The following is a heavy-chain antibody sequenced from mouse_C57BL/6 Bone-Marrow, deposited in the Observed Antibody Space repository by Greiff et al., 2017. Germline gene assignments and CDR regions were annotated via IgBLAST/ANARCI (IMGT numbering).Heavy chain of an antibody. J-gene: IGHJ4*01. CDR2: IHPNSGST. CDR1: GYTFTSYW. CDR3: ARTVVPYAMDY. D-gene: IGHD1-1*01. V-gene: IGHV1-64*01. Sequence: QVHVKQPGAELVKPGASVKLSCKASGYTFTSYWMHWVKQRPGQGLEWIGMIHPNSGSTNYNEKFKSKATLTVDKSSSTAYMQLSSLTSADSAVYYCARTVVPYAMDYWGQGTSVTVSS.